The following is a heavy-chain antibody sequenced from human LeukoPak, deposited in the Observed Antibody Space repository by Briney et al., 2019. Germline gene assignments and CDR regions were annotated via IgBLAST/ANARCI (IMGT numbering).Heavy chain of an antibody. J-gene: IGHJ6*02. CDR2: INPNSGGT. Sequence: ASVTVSCKASGYTFTGYYMHWVRQAPGQGLEWMGRINPNSGGTNYAQKFQGRVTMTRGTSISTAYMELSRLRSDDAAAYYCAREKVRQSGMDVWGQGTTVTVSS. CDR1: GYTFTGYY. D-gene: IGHD2-2*01. CDR3: AREKVRQSGMDV. V-gene: IGHV1-2*06.